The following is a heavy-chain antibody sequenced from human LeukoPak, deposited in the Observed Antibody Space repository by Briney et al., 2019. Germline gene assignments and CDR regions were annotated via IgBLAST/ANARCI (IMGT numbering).Heavy chain of an antibody. J-gene: IGHJ5*02. CDR1: GGSISSYY. V-gene: IGHV4-59*01. D-gene: IGHD3-22*01. Sequence: SETLSLTCTVSGGSISSYYWSWIRQPPGKGLEWIGYIYYSGSNNYNPSLKSRVTISVDTSKNQFSLKLSSVTAADTAVYYCAATYYYDSSGYKGWFDPWGQGTLVTVSS. CDR2: IYYSGSN. CDR3: AATYYYDSSGYKGWFDP.